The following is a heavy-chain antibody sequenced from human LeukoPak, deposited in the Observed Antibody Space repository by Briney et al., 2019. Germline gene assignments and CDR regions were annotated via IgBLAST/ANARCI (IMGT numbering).Heavy chain of an antibody. D-gene: IGHD3-10*01. Sequence: SETLSLTCTVSGGSISSYYWSWIRQPPGKGLEWIGYIYYSGSTNYNPSLKSRVTISVDTSKNQFSLKLSSVTAADTAVYYCARIRGPGYYYYMDVWGKGTTVTISS. J-gene: IGHJ6*03. V-gene: IGHV4-59*01. CDR1: GGSISSYY. CDR2: IYYSGST. CDR3: ARIRGPGYYYYMDV.